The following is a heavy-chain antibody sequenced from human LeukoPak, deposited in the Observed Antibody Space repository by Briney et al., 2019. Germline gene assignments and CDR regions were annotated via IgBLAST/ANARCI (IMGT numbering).Heavy chain of an antibody. V-gene: IGHV3-21*01. CDR1: GFTFSSYS. Sequence: GGSLRLSCAASGFTFSSYSMNWVRQAPGKGLEWVSSISSSSSYIYYADSVKGRFTISRDNAKNSLHLQMNSLRAEDTAVYYCARIGIPYYYYGMDVWGQGTTVTVSS. CDR3: ARIGIPYYYYGMDV. J-gene: IGHJ6*02. CDR2: ISSSSSYI.